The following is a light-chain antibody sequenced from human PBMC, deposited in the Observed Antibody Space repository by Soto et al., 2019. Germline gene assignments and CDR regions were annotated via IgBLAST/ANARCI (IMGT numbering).Light chain of an antibody. CDR3: QQRSNWPIT. CDR1: QGVSSD. CDR2: GAS. Sequence: EIVMTQSPATLSVSPGERATLSCRASQGVSSDLAWHQQRPGQAPRLLIYGASTRATGIPARFSGSGSGTDFTLTISSLEPEDFAVYYCQQRSNWPITFGQGTRLEIK. J-gene: IGKJ5*01. V-gene: IGKV3D-11*01.